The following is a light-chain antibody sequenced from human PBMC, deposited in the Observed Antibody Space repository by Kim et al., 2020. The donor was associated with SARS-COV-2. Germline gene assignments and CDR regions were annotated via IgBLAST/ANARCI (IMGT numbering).Light chain of an antibody. J-gene: IGKJ1*01. CDR2: DAS. CDR1: RSVNSE. CDR3: QQYHDSWT. V-gene: IGKV3-15*01. Sequence: VMTQSPPTLSVSPGERATLSCRASRSVNSELGWYQQKSGQAPRLLIYDASIRATGIPARFSGSGSGTEFTLIISSLQSEDFAVYYCQQYHDSWTFGQGTKVEIK.